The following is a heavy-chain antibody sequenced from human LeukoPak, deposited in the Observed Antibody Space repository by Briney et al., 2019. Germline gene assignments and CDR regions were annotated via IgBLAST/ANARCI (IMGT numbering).Heavy chain of an antibody. CDR2: IVVGSGNT. Sequence: SVKVSCKASRFTFTSSAVQWVRQARGQRLEWIGWIVVGSGNTNYAQKFQERVTMTRDMSTSTAYMELSSLRSEDTAVYYCAKDLRVTYTAYFFNYWGQGTLVTVSS. CDR3: AKDLRVTYTAYFFNY. CDR1: RFTFTSSA. V-gene: IGHV1-58*01. J-gene: IGHJ4*02. D-gene: IGHD3-16*01.